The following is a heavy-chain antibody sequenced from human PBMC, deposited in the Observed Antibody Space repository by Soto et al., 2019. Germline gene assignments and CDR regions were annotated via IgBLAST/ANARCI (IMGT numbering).Heavy chain of an antibody. Sequence: EASVKVSCKASGYTFTSYGISWVRQAPGQGLEWMGWISAYNGNTNYAQKLQGRVTMTTDTSTSTAYMELRSLRSDDTAVYYCAREGGQWLARDAFDIWGQGTMVTVSS. V-gene: IGHV1-18*01. D-gene: IGHD6-19*01. CDR3: AREGGQWLARDAFDI. CDR2: ISAYNGNT. CDR1: GYTFTSYG. J-gene: IGHJ3*02.